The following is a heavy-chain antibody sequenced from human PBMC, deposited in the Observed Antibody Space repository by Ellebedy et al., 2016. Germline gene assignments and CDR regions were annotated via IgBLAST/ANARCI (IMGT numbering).Heavy chain of an antibody. CDR1: GFTFSTYW. CDR2: IKQDGSTK. J-gene: IGHJ3*02. CDR3: ARTYSSSSGRAFDI. D-gene: IGHD6-6*01. Sequence: GGSLRLSXAASGFTFSTYWMSWVRQAPGKGLEWVANIKQDGSTKDYVDSVKGRLTISRDNAKNSLFLQMNSLRAEDTAVYYCARTYSSSSGRAFDIWGQGTMVTVSS. V-gene: IGHV3-7*01.